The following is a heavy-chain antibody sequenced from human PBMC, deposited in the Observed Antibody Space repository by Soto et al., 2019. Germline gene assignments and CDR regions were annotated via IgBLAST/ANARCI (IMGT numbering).Heavy chain of an antibody. J-gene: IGHJ4*02. CDR2: INHSGST. CDR3: ARVGYWNDHFDY. V-gene: IGHV4-34*01. Sequence: SETLSLTCAVYGGSFSGYYWSWIRQPPGKGLEWIGEINHSGSTNYNPSLKSRVTISVDTSKNQFSLKLSSVTAADTAVYYCARVGYWNDHFDYWGQGTLVTVS. D-gene: IGHD1-1*01. CDR1: GGSFSGYY.